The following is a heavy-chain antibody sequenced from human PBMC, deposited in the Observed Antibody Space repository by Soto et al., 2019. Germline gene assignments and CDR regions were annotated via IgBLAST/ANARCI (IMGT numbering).Heavy chain of an antibody. J-gene: IGHJ4*02. V-gene: IGHV1-69*13. D-gene: IGHD3-16*02. CDR3: ATDNRASYHFDY. Sequence: SVKVSCKAFGGTFSSYAISWVRQAPGQGLEWMGGIIPLFGTTNYAPKFQGRVAITADERARTAYMDLSSLKSEDTAVYYCATDNRASYHFDYWGQGTLVTVSS. CDR2: IIPLFGTT. CDR1: GGTFSSYA.